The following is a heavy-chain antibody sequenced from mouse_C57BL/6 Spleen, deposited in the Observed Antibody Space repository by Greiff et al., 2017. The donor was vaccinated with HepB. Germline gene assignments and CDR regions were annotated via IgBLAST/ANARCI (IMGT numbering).Heavy chain of an antibody. V-gene: IGHV1-82*01. D-gene: IGHD2-4*01. J-gene: IGHJ4*01. CDR1: GYAFSSSW. Sequence: QVQLKESGPELVKPGASVKISCKASGYAFSSSWMNWVKQRPGKGLEWIGRIYPGDGDTNYNGKFKGKATLTADKSSSTAYMQLSSLTSEDSAVYFCAGYDYVDAMDYWGQGTSVTVSS. CDR2: IYPGDGDT. CDR3: AGYDYVDAMDY.